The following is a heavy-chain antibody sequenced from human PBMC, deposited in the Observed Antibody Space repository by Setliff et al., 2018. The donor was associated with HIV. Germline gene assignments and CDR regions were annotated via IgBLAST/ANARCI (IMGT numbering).Heavy chain of an antibody. J-gene: IGHJ5*02. D-gene: IGHD6-19*01. CDR3: ARDSSGWTRRNWFDP. V-gene: IGHV4-39*07. CDR1: GGSISSSSYY. CDR2: IYYGGGT. Sequence: KTSETLSLTCSVSGGSISSSSYYWGWIRQPPGKGLEWIGSIYYGGGTFYNPSLKSRVTISLDTSKNQFSLQLSSVTAADTAVYYCARDSSGWTRRNWFDPWGQGTLVTVSS.